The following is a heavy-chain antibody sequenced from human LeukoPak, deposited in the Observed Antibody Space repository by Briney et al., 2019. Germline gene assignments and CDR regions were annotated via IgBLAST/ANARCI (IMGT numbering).Heavy chain of an antibody. Sequence: PSETLSLTCTVPGGSISSYYWSWIRQPPGKGLEWIGYIYYSGSTSYNPSLKSRVTITVDTSKNQFSLKLSSANTADTAVYYCARVWHDSSGFYYYWGQGTLVTVSS. CDR2: IYYSGST. CDR3: ARVWHDSSGFYYY. D-gene: IGHD3-22*01. V-gene: IGHV4-59*01. CDR1: GGSISSYY. J-gene: IGHJ4*02.